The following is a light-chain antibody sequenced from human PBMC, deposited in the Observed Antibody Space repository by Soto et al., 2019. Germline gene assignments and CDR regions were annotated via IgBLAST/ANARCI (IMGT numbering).Light chain of an antibody. CDR1: SSDVGRYHL. CDR2: EGN. Sequence: QSALTQPASVSGSPGQSIAISCTGTSSDVGRYHLVSWYQHRPGKAPKLILYEGNKRPSGVSNRFSASKSGNTASLTISGLQAEDEADYYCSSYAGFSTSVIFGGGTKLTVL. V-gene: IGLV2-23*01. J-gene: IGLJ2*01. CDR3: SSYAGFSTSVI.